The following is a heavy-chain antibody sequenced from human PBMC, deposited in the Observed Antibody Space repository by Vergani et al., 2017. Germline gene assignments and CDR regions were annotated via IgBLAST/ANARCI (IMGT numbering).Heavy chain of an antibody. J-gene: IGHJ4*02. D-gene: IGHD3-9*01. CDR2: ISAYNGNT. Sequence: QVQLVQSGAEVKKPGASVKVSCKASGYTFTSYGISWVRQAPGQGLEWMGWISAYNGNTNYAQKLQGRVTMTTDTSTSTAYMELRSLRSDDTAVYYCASWLSYHYDILTGYYNNGYFDYWGQGTLVTVSS. CDR1: GYTFTSYG. CDR3: ASWLSYHYDILTGYYNNGYFDY. V-gene: IGHV1-18*01.